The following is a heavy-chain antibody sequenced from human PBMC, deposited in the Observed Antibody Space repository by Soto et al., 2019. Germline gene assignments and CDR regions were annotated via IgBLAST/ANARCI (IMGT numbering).Heavy chain of an antibody. CDR1: GGSISSGDYY. V-gene: IGHV4-30-4*01. Sequence: PSETLSLTCTVSGGSISSGDYYWSWIRQPPGKGLEWIGYIYYSGSTNYNPSLKSRVTISVDTSKNQFSLKLSSVTAADTAVYYCARHQTYYDILTGYFLDAFDIWGQGTMVTVSS. D-gene: IGHD3-9*01. J-gene: IGHJ3*02. CDR2: IYYSGST. CDR3: ARHQTYYDILTGYFLDAFDI.